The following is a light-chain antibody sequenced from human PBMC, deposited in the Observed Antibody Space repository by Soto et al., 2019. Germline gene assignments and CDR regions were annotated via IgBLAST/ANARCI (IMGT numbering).Light chain of an antibody. Sequence: DIQMTQSPSSLSAYVGDRVTITCRASQSLSSYLNWYQQKPGKAPKLLIYAASSLQSGVPSRFSGSGSGTDFTLTISSLQPEDFATYYCQQSYSTPRTFGQGTKVDIK. V-gene: IGKV1-39*01. CDR3: QQSYSTPRT. CDR2: AAS. J-gene: IGKJ1*01. CDR1: QSLSSY.